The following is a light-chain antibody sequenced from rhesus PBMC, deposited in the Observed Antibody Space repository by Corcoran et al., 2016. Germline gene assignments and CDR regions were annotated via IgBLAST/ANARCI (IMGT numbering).Light chain of an antibody. CDR1: QGISSY. V-gene: IGKV1-28*02. CDR3: QQYKSYPFT. CDR2: AAT. J-gene: IGKJ3*01. Sequence: DIQMTQSPSSLSASVGDTVTITCRASQGISSYLNWFQQKPGKAHKLLIYAATTLQSGVPSRFSGSGSGTDFTLTISRLQPEDFATYYCQQYKSYPFTFGPGTKLDIK.